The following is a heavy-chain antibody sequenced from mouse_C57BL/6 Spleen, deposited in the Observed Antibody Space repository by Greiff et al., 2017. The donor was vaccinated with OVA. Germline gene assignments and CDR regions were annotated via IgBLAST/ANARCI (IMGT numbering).Heavy chain of an antibody. Sequence: EVQRVESGGGLVQPGGSLKLSCAASGFTFSDYYMYWVRQTPEKRLEWVAYISNGGGSTYYPDTVKGRFTISRDNAKNTLYLQMSRLKSEDTAMYYCARHGRDAMDYWGQGTSVTVSS. D-gene: IGHD1-1*01. V-gene: IGHV5-12*01. CDR2: ISNGGGST. J-gene: IGHJ4*01. CDR3: ARHGRDAMDY. CDR1: GFTFSDYY.